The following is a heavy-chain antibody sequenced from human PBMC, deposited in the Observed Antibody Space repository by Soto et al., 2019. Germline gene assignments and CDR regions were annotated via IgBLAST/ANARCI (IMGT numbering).Heavy chain of an antibody. CDR2: INHSGST. V-gene: IGHV4-34*01. Sequence: SETLSLTCAVYGGSFSGYYWSWIRQPPGKGLEWIGEINHSGSTNYNPSLKSRVTISVDTSKNQFSLKLSSVTAADTAVYYCAIPYIERSGGRLTYWGQGTLATVSS. J-gene: IGHJ1*01. CDR3: AIPYIERSGGRLTY. D-gene: IGHD2-15*01. CDR1: GGSFSGYY.